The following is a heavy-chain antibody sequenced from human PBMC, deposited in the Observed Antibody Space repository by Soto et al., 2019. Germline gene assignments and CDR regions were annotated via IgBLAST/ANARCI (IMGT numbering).Heavy chain of an antibody. J-gene: IGHJ4*02. D-gene: IGHD4-4*01. Sequence: GSLKISCKGSGYTFTSYWIGWVRQMPGKGLEWMGIIYPGDSDTRYSPSFQGQVTISADKSITTAYLQWSSLKASDTAMYYCARGGYSGDYYFDYWGQGTLVTVSS. CDR2: IYPGDSDT. CDR1: GYTFTSYW. V-gene: IGHV5-51*01. CDR3: ARGGYSGDYYFDY.